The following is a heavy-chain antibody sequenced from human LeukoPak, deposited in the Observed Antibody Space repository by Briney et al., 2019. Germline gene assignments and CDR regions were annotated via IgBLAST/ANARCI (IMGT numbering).Heavy chain of an antibody. Sequence: GESLKISCKGSGYSFTSYWIGWVRQMPGKGLEWMGIIYPGDSDTRYSPSFQGQVTLSADKSISTAYLPWSSLKASDTAMYYCARLRFLEWRAFDIWGQGTMVTVSS. D-gene: IGHD3-3*01. J-gene: IGHJ3*02. CDR3: ARLRFLEWRAFDI. V-gene: IGHV5-51*01. CDR1: GYSFTSYW. CDR2: IYPGDSDT.